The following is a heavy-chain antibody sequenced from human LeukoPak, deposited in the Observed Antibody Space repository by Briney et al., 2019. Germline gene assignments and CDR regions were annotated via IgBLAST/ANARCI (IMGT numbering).Heavy chain of an antibody. Sequence: ASVKVSCKAFGYTFISYYMNWVRQAPGQGLEWMGIINPSGGSTSYAQKFQGRVTMTRDTSTSTVYIELSSLRSEDTAVYYCARGRLSTVVSPLWDWGQGTLVTVS. J-gene: IGHJ4*02. V-gene: IGHV1-46*01. D-gene: IGHD4-23*01. CDR1: GYTFISYY. CDR2: INPSGGST. CDR3: ARGRLSTVVSPLWD.